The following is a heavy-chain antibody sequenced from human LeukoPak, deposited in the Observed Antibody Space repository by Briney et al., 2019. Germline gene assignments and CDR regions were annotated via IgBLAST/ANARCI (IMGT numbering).Heavy chain of an antibody. CDR2: FDPEDGET. Sequence: ASVKVSRKVSGYTLTELSMHWVRQAPGKGLEWMGGFDPEDGETIYAQKFQGRVTMTEDTSTDTAYMELSSLRSEDTAVYYCATVPTVTTYFSFDPWGQGTLVTVSS. J-gene: IGHJ5*02. CDR3: ATVPTVTTYFSFDP. D-gene: IGHD4-17*01. CDR1: GYTLTELS. V-gene: IGHV1-24*01.